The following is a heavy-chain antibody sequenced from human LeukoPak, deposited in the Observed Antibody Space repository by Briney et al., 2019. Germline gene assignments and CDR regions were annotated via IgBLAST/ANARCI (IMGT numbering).Heavy chain of an antibody. D-gene: IGHD6-13*01. CDR1: GFTFSSYA. V-gene: IGHV3-33*08. CDR2: IWYDGSNK. Sequence: GGSLRLSCAASGFTFSSYAMSWVRQAPGKGLECVAVIWYDGSNKYYADSVKGRFTISRDNSKNTLYLQMNSLRAEDTAVYYCARGGYSSNPWNWFDPWGQGTLVTVSS. J-gene: IGHJ5*02. CDR3: ARGGYSSNPWNWFDP.